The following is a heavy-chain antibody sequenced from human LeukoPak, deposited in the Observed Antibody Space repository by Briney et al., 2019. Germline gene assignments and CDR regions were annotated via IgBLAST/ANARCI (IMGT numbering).Heavy chain of an antibody. Sequence: SETLSLTCTVSGDSVSSYYWSSFRRPPGKGLEWIGYISDTGSTNYNPSLKSRGTISVDTSKNQFSLKLSSVTAADTAVYCCARGRTRFDPWRRGTLVSVS. J-gene: IGHJ5*02. CDR1: GDSVSSYY. V-gene: IGHV4-59*02. CDR2: ISDTGST. D-gene: IGHD1-14*01. CDR3: ARGRTRFDP.